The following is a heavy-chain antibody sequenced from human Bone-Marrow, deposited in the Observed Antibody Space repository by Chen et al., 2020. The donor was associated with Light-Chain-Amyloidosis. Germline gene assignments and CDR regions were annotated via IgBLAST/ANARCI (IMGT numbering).Heavy chain of an antibody. Sequence: QVQLAQSGAEVKKPGASVKVSCKASGYTFTGYYIHWVRQAPGQGLEWMGWINPNSGGKNYAQNFQGRVTMTRDTSISTAYMELSRLRFDDTAVYYCARGPLNYGYEFLDYWGQGTLVTVSS. CDR1: GYTFTGYY. D-gene: IGHD5-18*01. CDR3: ARGPLNYGYEFLDY. V-gene: IGHV1-2*02. CDR2: INPNSGGK. J-gene: IGHJ4*02.